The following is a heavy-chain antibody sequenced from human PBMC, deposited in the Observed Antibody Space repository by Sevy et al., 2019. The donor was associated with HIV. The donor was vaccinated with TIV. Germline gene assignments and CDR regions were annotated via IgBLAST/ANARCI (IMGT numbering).Heavy chain of an antibody. CDR1: GDSVSSTSAA. Sequence: SQTLSLTCAISGDSVSSTSAAWNWIRQSPSRGLEWLGRTYYRSKGYNDYAVSVKSRITINPDTSKNQFSLQLNSVTPEDTAVYYCASTVVVAAAGTFDYWGQGTLVTVSS. V-gene: IGHV6-1*01. CDR3: ASTVVVAAAGTFDY. D-gene: IGHD6-13*01. CDR2: TYYRSKGYN. J-gene: IGHJ4*02.